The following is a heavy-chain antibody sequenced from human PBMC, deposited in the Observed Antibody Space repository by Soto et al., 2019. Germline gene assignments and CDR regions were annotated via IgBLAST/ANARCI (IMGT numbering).Heavy chain of an antibody. D-gene: IGHD6-13*01. CDR3: ARDGAATGSVYLDY. CDR1: GGSVSGYF. Sequence: QVQLQESGPGLVKPSETLSLTCTVSGGSVSGYFWTWIRQPPGKGLEWIGYISYSGSTNYNSSLKRRVTMSLDTSKNQFSRRLTSVSAADTAVYYWARDGAATGSVYLDYWGQGTLVTVSS. J-gene: IGHJ4*02. V-gene: IGHV4-59*02. CDR2: ISYSGST.